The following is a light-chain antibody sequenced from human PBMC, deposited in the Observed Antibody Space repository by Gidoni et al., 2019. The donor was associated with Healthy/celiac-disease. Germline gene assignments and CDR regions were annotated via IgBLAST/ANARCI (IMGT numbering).Light chain of an antibody. CDR1: QSVSSN. V-gene: IGKV3-15*01. J-gene: IGKJ5*01. CDR2: GAS. CDR3: QQYNNWPPFT. Sequence: EIEMTQSPATLSVYPGERATLSCRASQSVSSNLAWYQQKPGQAPRLLIYGASTRATGIPARFSGSGSGTEFPLTISSLQSEDFAVYYCQQYNNWPPFTFGQGTRLEIK.